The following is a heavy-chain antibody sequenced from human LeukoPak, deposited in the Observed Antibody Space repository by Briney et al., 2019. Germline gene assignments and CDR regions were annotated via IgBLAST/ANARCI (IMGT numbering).Heavy chain of an antibody. CDR3: ARHDGRSGGTMGALDS. Sequence: SETLSLTCTVSGVSISSGSHHWGWFRQSPGKGLEWIGSIYDSRTIYYNPSLNSRVTISAVTSKNQFSLQLNSVTAADTAVYYCARHDGRSGGTMGALDSWGQGSLVTVSS. D-gene: IGHD4-23*01. CDR2: IYDSRTI. CDR1: GVSISSGSHH. V-gene: IGHV4-39*01. J-gene: IGHJ4*02.